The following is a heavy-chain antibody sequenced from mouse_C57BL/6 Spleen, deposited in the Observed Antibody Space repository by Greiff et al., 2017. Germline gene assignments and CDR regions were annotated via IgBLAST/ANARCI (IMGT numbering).Heavy chain of an antibody. Sequence: VQLQQSGAELMKPGASVKLSCKATGYTFTGYWIEWVKQRPGHGLEWIGEISPGSGSTNYNEKFKGKATFTADTSSNTANMQLSSLTTEDSDIYSCERREDCDGHYSMDYWGQGTSVTVSS. CDR2: ISPGSGST. V-gene: IGHV1-9*01. J-gene: IGHJ4*01. CDR1: GYTFTGYW. D-gene: IGHD3-1*01. CDR3: ERREDCDGHYSMDY.